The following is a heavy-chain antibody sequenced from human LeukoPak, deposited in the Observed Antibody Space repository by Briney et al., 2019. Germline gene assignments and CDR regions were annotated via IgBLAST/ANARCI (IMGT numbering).Heavy chain of an antibody. Sequence: ASVKVSCKASGYTFTGYYMHWVRQAPGQGLEWMGWINPNSGGTNYAQKFQGRVTMTRDTSISTAYMELSSLRSDDTAMYYCARDSRSGWFSPDYWGQGTLVTVSS. V-gene: IGHV1-2*02. D-gene: IGHD6-19*01. CDR3: ARDSRSGWFSPDY. CDR1: GYTFTGYY. J-gene: IGHJ4*02. CDR2: INPNSGGT.